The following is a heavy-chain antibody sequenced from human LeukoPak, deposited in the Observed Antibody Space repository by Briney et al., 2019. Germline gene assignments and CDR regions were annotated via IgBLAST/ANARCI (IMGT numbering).Heavy chain of an antibody. CDR1: GYTFTGYY. CDR3: ASGRTEVYAIWPFDY. V-gene: IGHV1-69*02. CDR2: IIPILGIA. Sequence: EASVKVSCKASGYTFTGYYMHWVRQAPGQGLEWMGRIIPILGIANYAQKFQGRVTITADKSTSTAYMELSSLRSEDTAVYYCASGRTEVYAIWPFDYWGQGTLVTVSS. D-gene: IGHD2-8*01. J-gene: IGHJ4*02.